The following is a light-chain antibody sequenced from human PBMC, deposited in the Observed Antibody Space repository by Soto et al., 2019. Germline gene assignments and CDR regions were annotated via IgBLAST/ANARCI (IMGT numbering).Light chain of an antibody. J-gene: IGLJ1*01. CDR1: SSDVGAYNY. Sequence: QSALTQPASVSGSPGQSITISCTGTSSDVGAYNYVSWYQHHPGKAPKLMIYEVTNRPSGVSNRFSGSKSGNTASLTISGLQAEDEADYYCNSYTTNSNRVFGTGTKVPS. V-gene: IGLV2-14*01. CDR3: NSYTTNSNRV. CDR2: EVT.